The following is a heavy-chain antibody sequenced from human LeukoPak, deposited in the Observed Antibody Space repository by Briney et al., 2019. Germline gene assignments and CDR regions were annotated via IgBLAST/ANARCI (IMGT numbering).Heavy chain of an antibody. J-gene: IGHJ3*02. CDR1: GFTFSNYE. D-gene: IGHD1-14*01. CDR3: ARENRGAADSFDI. V-gene: IGHV3-48*03. CDR2: FSTSGSMI. Sequence: GGSLRLSCAVSGFTFSNYEMNWVRQAPGKGLEWVSYFSTSGSMIYYADSVKGRFTISRDSAKNSLYLQMNSLRAEDTAVYYCARENRGAADSFDIWGQGTMVTVSS.